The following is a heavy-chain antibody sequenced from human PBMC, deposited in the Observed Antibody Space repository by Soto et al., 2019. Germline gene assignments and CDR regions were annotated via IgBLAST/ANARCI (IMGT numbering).Heavy chain of an antibody. V-gene: IGHV3-49*05. CDR3: SSRYYDTYFDY. D-gene: IGHD3-22*01. J-gene: IGHJ4*02. CDR2: IRSKAYGGTT. Sequence: EVQLVESGGGLVKPGRSLRLSCTASGFTFGDYAMSWFRQAPGKGLEWVGFIRSKAYGGTTEYAASVKGRFTISRDDSKSIAYLQMNSLKTEDTAVYYCSSRYYDTYFDYWGQGTLVTVSS. CDR1: GFTFGDYA.